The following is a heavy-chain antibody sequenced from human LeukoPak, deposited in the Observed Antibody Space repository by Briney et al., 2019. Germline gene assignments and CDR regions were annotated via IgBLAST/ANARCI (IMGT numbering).Heavy chain of an antibody. Sequence: ASVKVSCKASGYTFTGYYMHWVRQAPGQGLEWMGWINPNSGGTNYAQKFQGRVTMTRDTSIRTAYMELSRLRSDDTAVYYCARAAYYYDSSGPWYFDYWGQGTLVTVSS. J-gene: IGHJ4*02. CDR3: ARAAYYYDSSGPWYFDY. D-gene: IGHD3-22*01. CDR1: GYTFTGYY. V-gene: IGHV1-2*02. CDR2: INPNSGGT.